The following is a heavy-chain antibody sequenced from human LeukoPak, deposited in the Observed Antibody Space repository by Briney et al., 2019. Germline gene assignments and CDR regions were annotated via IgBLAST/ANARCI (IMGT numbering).Heavy chain of an antibody. J-gene: IGHJ6*02. V-gene: IGHV1-2*02. D-gene: IGHD2-2*01. Sequence: ASVKVSCKASGYTFTGYYMHWVRQAPGQGLEWMGWINPNSGGTNYAQKFQGRVTMTRDTSISTAYMELSRLRSDDTAVYYCARLDIVVVPAAPYYYGMDVWGQGTTVTVSS. CDR3: ARLDIVVVPAAPYYYGMDV. CDR2: INPNSGGT. CDR1: GYTFTGYY.